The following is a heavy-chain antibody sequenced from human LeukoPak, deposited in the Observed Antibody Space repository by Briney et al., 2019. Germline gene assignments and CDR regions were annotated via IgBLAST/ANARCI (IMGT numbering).Heavy chain of an antibody. V-gene: IGHV3-23*01. Sequence: GGSLRFSCAASGFTFSSYAMSWVRQAPGKGLEWVSAISGSGGSTYYADSVKGRFTISRDNSKNTLCLQMNSLRAEDTAVYYCAKDYYDSSGYYHAYWGQGTLVTVSS. CDR1: GFTFSSYA. J-gene: IGHJ4*02. CDR3: AKDYYDSSGYYHAY. CDR2: ISGSGGST. D-gene: IGHD3-22*01.